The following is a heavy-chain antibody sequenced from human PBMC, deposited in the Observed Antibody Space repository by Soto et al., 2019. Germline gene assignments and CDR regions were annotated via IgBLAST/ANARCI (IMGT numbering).Heavy chain of an antibody. J-gene: IGHJ3*01. CDR3: AQKGLGSLATYCTTGDCHYAFDV. D-gene: IGHD2-8*01. CDR1: GFTFYNYA. CDR2: ISGGGDGT. Sequence: EVQLLESGGGLVRPGGSLRLSCAASGFTFYNYAMNWVRQAPGKGLEWVSTISGGGDGTYYAASVQGRFTISRDNSRNTVYLQMNSLRAEDTAVYYCAQKGLGSLATYCTTGDCHYAFDVWGQGTLVTVSS. V-gene: IGHV3-23*01.